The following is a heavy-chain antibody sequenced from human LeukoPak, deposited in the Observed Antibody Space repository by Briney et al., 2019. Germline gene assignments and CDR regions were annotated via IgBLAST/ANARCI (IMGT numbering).Heavy chain of an antibody. J-gene: IGHJ4*02. Sequence: GGSLRLSCAACGFTVSSNFMSWVRQPPGKGLEWVSVIYRCGSTYYADSVKGRFTISRDNFKNSLYLQMNSLRDEDTAVYYCARDRGGYEFFDSWGQGILVTVSS. V-gene: IGHV3-66*03. CDR2: IYRCGST. D-gene: IGHD5-12*01. CDR3: ARDRGGYEFFDS. CDR1: GFTVSSNF.